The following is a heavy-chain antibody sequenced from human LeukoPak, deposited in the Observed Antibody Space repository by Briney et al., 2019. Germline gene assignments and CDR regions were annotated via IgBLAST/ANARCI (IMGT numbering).Heavy chain of an antibody. CDR3: AKVWVGGDAFDI. V-gene: IGHV3-7*01. CDR2: IKQDGSEK. Sequence: GGSLRLSCAASGFTFSSYWMSWVRQAPGKGLEWVANIKQDGSEKYYVDSVKGRFTISRDNSKNTLYLQMNSLRAEDTAVYYCAKVWVGGDAFDIWGQGTMVTVSS. CDR1: GFTFSSYW. J-gene: IGHJ3*02. D-gene: IGHD1-26*01.